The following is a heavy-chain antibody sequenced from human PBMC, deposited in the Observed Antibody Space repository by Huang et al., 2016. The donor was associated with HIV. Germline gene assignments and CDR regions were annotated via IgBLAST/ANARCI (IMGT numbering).Heavy chain of an antibody. CDR3: AHLPEPSSPWTDY. D-gene: IGHD1-1*01. CDR2: ITGDRDRV. Sequence: EVHLVESGGGLVQPGRSLRLSCGASGFTFYDFSMHWVRQRPGKVTEYVSGITGDRDRVFYAASVKGRFTISRDNSKNSLYLQINSLRVEDTALYYCAHLPEPSSPWTDYWGQGTLVTVSS. V-gene: IGHV3-9*01. CDR1: GFTFYDFS. J-gene: IGHJ4*02.